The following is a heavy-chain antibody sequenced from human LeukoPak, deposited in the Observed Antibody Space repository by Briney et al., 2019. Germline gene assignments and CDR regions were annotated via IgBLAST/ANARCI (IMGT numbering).Heavy chain of an antibody. CDR3: AAWGSLGA. CDR2: ISSSSTTI. CDR1: GFTFSTFS. Sequence: GRSLRLSCAASGFTFSTFSINWVRQAPGKGLEWVSYISSSSTTIYYADSVKGRFTIFRDNAKNSLYLQMNSLRVEDTAVYYCAAWGSLGAWGQGTLVTVSS. V-gene: IGHV3-48*04. J-gene: IGHJ5*02. D-gene: IGHD3-16*01.